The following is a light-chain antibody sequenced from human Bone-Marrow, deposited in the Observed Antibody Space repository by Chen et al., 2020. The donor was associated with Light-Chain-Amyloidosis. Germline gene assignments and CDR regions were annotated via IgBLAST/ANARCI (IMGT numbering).Light chain of an antibody. V-gene: IGKV2-30*02. CDR1: QSLVHSDGNIY. CDR3: MQGSHWLHT. CDR2: KVS. Sequence: DVVMTQSPLSLPVTLGQPAAISFRSSQSLVHSDGNIYLNWLQQRPGQSPRRLIYKVSNRDSGIPDRFSGSGSDTDFTLRISRVEAEDVAIYYCMQGSHWLHTFGQGTKIEIK. J-gene: IGKJ2*01.